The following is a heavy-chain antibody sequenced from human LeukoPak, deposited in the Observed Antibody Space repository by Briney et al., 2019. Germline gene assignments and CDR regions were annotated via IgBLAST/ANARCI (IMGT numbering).Heavy chain of an antibody. Sequence: PGGSLRLSCAASGFTFSNYWMHWVRQAPGKGLEWVSYISSSSSTIYYADSVKGRFTISRDNAKHSLYLQMNSLRAEDTAVYYCARERGYSYGYSDYWGQGTLVTVSS. CDR2: ISSSSSTI. CDR1: GFTFSNYW. D-gene: IGHD5-18*01. V-gene: IGHV3-48*01. CDR3: ARERGYSYGYSDY. J-gene: IGHJ4*02.